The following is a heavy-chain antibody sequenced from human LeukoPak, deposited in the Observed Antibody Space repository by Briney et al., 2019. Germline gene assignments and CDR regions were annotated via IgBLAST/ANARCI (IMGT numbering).Heavy chain of an antibody. J-gene: IGHJ3*02. Sequence: SETLSLTCTVSGGSISSYYWSWIRQPPGKGLEWIGYIYYSGSTNYNPSLKSRVTISVDTSKNQFSLKLSSVTAADTAVYYCARGLHYYDSSEDAFDIWGQGTMVTVSS. CDR1: GGSISSYY. V-gene: IGHV4-59*01. CDR2: IYYSGST. CDR3: ARGLHYYDSSEDAFDI. D-gene: IGHD3-22*01.